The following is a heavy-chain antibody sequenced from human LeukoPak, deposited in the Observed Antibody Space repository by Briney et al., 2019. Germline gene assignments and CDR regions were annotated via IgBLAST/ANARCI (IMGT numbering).Heavy chain of an antibody. V-gene: IGHV3-7*05. CDR1: GFTFSSYW. D-gene: IGHD4-23*01. J-gene: IGHJ4*02. CDR2: IKKDGSEK. CDR3: AKEKTTAVTPGIDY. Sequence: GGSLRLSCAASGFTFSSYWMAWVRQAPGKGLEWVANIKKDGSEKYYVDSVKGRFTISRDNAKNTVYVQMNSLRAEDTAVYYCAKEKTTAVTPGIDYWGQGTLVTVSS.